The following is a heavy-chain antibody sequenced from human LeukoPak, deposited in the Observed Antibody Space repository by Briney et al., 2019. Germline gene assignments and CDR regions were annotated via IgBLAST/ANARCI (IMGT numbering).Heavy chain of an antibody. Sequence: GGSLRLSCVASGFTFSSYSMNWVRQAPGKGLEWVSCISSTSRYIYYADSVKGRFTISRDNAKNSVYLQINSLRAEDTAVYYCTRAVAADGLSPGYWGQGTLVTVSS. J-gene: IGHJ4*02. CDR1: GFTFSSYS. CDR3: TRAVAADGLSPGY. CDR2: ISSTSRYI. V-gene: IGHV3-21*01. D-gene: IGHD6-13*01.